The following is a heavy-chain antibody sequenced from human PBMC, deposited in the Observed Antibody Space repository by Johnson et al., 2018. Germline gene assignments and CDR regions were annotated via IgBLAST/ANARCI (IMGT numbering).Heavy chain of an antibody. CDR2: IYHSGST. V-gene: IGHV4-34*01. CDR3: ARGLGSGWYRDHKYYYYMDV. CDR1: GWSFSGYY. Sequence: QVQLQQCGAGLLKPSETLSLTCTVYGWSFSGYYWSWIRQPPRKGLESIGEIYHSGSTNYNPSLKSRVTITVDTSKNQFSLKLSSVTAADTAVYYCARGLGSGWYRDHKYYYYMDVWGKGTTVTVSS. J-gene: IGHJ6*03. D-gene: IGHD6-19*01.